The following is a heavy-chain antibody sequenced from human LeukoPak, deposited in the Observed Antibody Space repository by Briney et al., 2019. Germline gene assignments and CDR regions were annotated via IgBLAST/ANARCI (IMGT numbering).Heavy chain of an antibody. J-gene: IGHJ4*02. D-gene: IGHD3-16*02. CDR2: INPNSGGT. V-gene: IGHV1-2*02. CDR1: GYTFTGYY. Sequence: GASVKVSCKASGYTFTGYYMHWVRQAPGQGLEWMGWINPNSGGTNYAQKFQGRVTMTRDTSISTAYMELSRLRSVDTAVYYCARGPGDYVWGSYRPFDYWGQGTLVTVSS. CDR3: ARGPGDYVWGSYRPFDY.